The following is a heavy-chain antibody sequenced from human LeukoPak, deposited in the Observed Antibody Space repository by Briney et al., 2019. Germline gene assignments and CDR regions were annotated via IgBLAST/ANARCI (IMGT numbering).Heavy chain of an antibody. V-gene: IGHV4-34*01. D-gene: IGHD2-2*01. J-gene: IGHJ4*02. Sequence: SETLSLTCAVYVGSFSGYYWSWIRQPPGKGLEWIGEINHSGSTNYNPSLKSRVTISVDTSKNQFSLKLSSVTDADTAVYYCARGGPYCSSTSCYGFDYWGQGTLVTVSS. CDR2: INHSGST. CDR1: VGSFSGYY. CDR3: ARGGPYCSSTSCYGFDY.